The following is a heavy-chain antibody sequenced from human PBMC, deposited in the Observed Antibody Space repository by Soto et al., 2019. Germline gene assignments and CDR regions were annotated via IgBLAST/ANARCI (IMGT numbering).Heavy chain of an antibody. J-gene: IGHJ4*02. D-gene: IGHD4-17*01. Sequence: PSETLSLTCTVSGGSISSYYWSWIRQPAGKGLEWIGRIYTSGSTNYNPSLKSRVTISIDPSKDQFSLQVTSVTTADTAVYYCARVGWTTVGYYFDYWSQGTLVTVSS. V-gene: IGHV4-4*07. CDR1: GGSISSYY. CDR3: ARVGWTTVGYYFDY. CDR2: IYTSGST.